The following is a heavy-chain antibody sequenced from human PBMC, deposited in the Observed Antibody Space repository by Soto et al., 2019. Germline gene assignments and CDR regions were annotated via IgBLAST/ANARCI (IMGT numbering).Heavy chain of an antibody. J-gene: IGHJ4*02. V-gene: IGHV3-30*18. CDR2: ISYDGRNK. D-gene: IGHD3-22*01. CDR1: GLTFSNYG. CDR3: AKESTYYYESSGYLTFDY. Sequence: QVQLVESGGGVVQPGRSLRLSCAASGLTFSNYGMHWVRQAPGKGLEWVAIISYDGRNKYYTDSVKGRFTISRDNSKNTLYLQMNGLRAEDTAVYYCAKESTYYYESSGYLTFDYWGQGTLVTVSS.